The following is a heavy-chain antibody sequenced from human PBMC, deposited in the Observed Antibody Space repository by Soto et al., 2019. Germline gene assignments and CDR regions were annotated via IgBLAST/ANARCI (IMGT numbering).Heavy chain of an antibody. CDR3: ARDSANPGKGPYSSGRYEGDFGY. CDR2: ISAYNGNT. CDR1: GYTFTSYG. J-gene: IGHJ4*02. V-gene: IGHV1-18*01. D-gene: IGHD6-19*01. Sequence: GASVKVSCKASGYTFTSYGISWVRQAPGQGLEWMGWISAYNGNTNYAQKLQGRVTMTTDTSTSTAYMELRSLRSDDTAVYYCARDSANPGKGPYSSGRYEGDFGYWGQG.